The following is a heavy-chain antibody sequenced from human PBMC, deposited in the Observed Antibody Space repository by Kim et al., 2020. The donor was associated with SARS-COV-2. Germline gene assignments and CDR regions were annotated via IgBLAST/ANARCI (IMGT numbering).Heavy chain of an antibody. J-gene: IGHJ6*02. CDR1: GGSISSYY. V-gene: IGHV4-59*01. Sequence: SETLSLTCTVSGGSISSYYWSWIRQPPGKGLEWIGYIYYSGSTNYNPSLKSRVTISVDTSKNQFSLKLSSVTAADTAVYYCARGGNSRHYYYYYGMDVWGQGTTVTVSS. D-gene: IGHD2-21*02. CDR2: IYYSGST. CDR3: ARGGNSRHYYYYYGMDV.